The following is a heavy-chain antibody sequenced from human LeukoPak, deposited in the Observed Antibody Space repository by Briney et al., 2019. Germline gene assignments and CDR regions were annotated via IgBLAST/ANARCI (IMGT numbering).Heavy chain of an antibody. D-gene: IGHD6-13*01. CDR2: IWDDGSNR. Sequence: GGSLRLSCVASGFTFSSYGMHWVRQAPGKGLEWVAVIWDDGSNRYYTDSVKGRFTISRDNSKNTLYLQMNSLRAEDTAVYYCARDLGSSWYDYWGQGTLVTVSS. V-gene: IGHV3-33*01. CDR3: ARDLGSSWYDY. J-gene: IGHJ4*02. CDR1: GFTFSSYG.